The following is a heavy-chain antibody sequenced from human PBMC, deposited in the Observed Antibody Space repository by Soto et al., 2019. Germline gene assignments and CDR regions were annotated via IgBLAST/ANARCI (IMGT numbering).Heavy chain of an antibody. CDR2: IYPGDSDT. Sequence: GESLKISCKGSGYSFTSYWIGWVRQMPGKGLEWMGIIYPGDSDTRYSPSFQGQVTISADKSISTAYLQWSSLKASDTAMYYCARLHYDILTGYSWSYFDYRGQGTLVTVSS. D-gene: IGHD3-9*01. J-gene: IGHJ4*02. CDR3: ARLHYDILTGYSWSYFDY. CDR1: GYSFTSYW. V-gene: IGHV5-51*01.